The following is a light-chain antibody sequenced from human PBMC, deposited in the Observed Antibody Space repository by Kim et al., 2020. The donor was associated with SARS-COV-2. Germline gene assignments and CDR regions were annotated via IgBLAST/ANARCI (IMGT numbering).Light chain of an antibody. CDR3: QQYNNWPLT. CDR1: QSVSSN. V-gene: IGKV3-15*01. J-gene: IGKJ1*01. CDR2: GAS. Sequence: EIVMTQSPATLSVSPGERATLSCRASQSVSSNLAWYQQKPGQAPRLLIYGASTRATGIPARFSGSGSGTEFTLTISSLQSEDFAVYYWQQYNNWPLTFGQGTQVEIK.